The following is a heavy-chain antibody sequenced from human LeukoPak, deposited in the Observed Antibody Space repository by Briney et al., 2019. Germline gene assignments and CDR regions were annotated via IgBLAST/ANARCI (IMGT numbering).Heavy chain of an antibody. CDR2: INHSGST. J-gene: IGHJ5*02. V-gene: IGHV4-34*01. Sequence: SETLSLTCAVYGGSFSGYYWSWIRQPPGKGLEWIGEINHSGSTNYNPSLKSRVTISVDTSKNRFSLKLSSVTAADTAVYYCARASGSGSYWGWFDPWGQGTLVTVSS. CDR3: ARASGSGSYWGWFDP. CDR1: GGSFSGYY. D-gene: IGHD3-10*01.